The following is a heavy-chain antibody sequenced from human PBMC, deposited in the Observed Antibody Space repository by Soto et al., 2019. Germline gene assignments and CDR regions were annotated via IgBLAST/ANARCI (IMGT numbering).Heavy chain of an antibody. CDR2: IIPIFGTA. CDR3: ARSYCSSTSCYRGYNWFDT. J-gene: IGHJ5*02. D-gene: IGHD2-2*02. V-gene: IGHV1-69*13. CDR1: GGTFSSYA. Sequence: SVKVSCKASGGTFSSYAISWVRQAPGQGLEWMGGIIPIFGTANYAQKFQGRVTITADESTSTAYMELSSLRSEDTAVYYCARSYCSSTSCYRGYNWFDTWGQGTPVPVSS.